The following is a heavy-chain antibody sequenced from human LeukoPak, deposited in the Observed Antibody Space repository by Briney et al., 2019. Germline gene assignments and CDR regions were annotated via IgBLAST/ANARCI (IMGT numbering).Heavy chain of an antibody. D-gene: IGHD2-15*01. V-gene: IGHV6-1*01. CDR1: GDSVSSNSAA. Sequence: SQTLSLTCAISGDSVSSNSAAWNWIRQSPSRGLEWLGRTYYRSKWYNDYAVSVKSRITINPDTSKNQFSLQLNSVTPEDTAVYYCARAYCSGGSCYITPLYYFDYWGQGTLVTVSS. CDR2: TYYRSKWYN. CDR3: ARAYCSGGSCYITPLYYFDY. J-gene: IGHJ4*02.